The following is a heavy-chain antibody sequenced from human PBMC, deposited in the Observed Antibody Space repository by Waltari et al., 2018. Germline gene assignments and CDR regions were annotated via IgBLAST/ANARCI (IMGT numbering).Heavy chain of an antibody. Sequence: EVQLLESGGGLVQPGGSLGLSCGASGIIFKNFAINLVRLAPGTGLDWVAAITVSDDTFYADSVMGRFTVSRDTSKNTVYLQMNGLRAEDTAIYYCAKPFYNWDDPLHSWGQGTLVAVSS. V-gene: IGHV3-23*01. CDR3: AKPFYNWDDPLHS. CDR1: GIIFKNFA. D-gene: IGHD1-20*01. J-gene: IGHJ4*02. CDR2: ITVSDDT.